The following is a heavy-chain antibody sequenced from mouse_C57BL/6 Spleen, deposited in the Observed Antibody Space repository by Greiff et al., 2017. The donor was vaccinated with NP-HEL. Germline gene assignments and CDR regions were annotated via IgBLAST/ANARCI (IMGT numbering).Heavy chain of an antibody. CDR2: ISDGGSYT. Sequence: EVKLVESGGGLVKPGGSLKLSCAASGFTFSSYAMSWVRQTPEKRLEWVATISDGGSYTYYPDNVKGRFTIYRDTAKNNLYLQMSHLKSEDTAMYYCARDRGVAREYYYAMDYWGQGTSVTVSS. V-gene: IGHV5-4*01. CDR3: ARDRGVAREYYYAMDY. D-gene: IGHD1-1*01. CDR1: GFTFSSYA. J-gene: IGHJ4*01.